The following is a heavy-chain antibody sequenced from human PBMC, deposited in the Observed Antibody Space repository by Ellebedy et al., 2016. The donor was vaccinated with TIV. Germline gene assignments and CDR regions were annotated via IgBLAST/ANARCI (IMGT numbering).Heavy chain of an antibody. V-gene: IGHV4-4*02. CDR1: GGSISSSNW. J-gene: IGHJ4*02. CDR3: ASGTMRGSYQGY. Sequence: MPSETLSLTCTVSGGSISSSNWWSWVRQPPGEGLEWIGEISHSGSTNYNPSLKSRVTISVDRSKNQLSLKLSPVTAADTAVYYWASGTMRGSYQGYWGQGTLVTVSS. D-gene: IGHD1-26*01. CDR2: ISHSGST.